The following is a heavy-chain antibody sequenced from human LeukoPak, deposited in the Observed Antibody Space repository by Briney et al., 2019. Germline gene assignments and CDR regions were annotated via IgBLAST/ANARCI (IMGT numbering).Heavy chain of an antibody. J-gene: IGHJ4*02. CDR2: INPSGGST. CDR1: GYTFTSYY. V-gene: IGHV1-46*01. D-gene: IGHD4-17*01. Sequence: ASVKVSCKASGYTFTSYYMHWVRQAPGQGLEWMGIINPSGGSTSYAQKFQGRVTMTRDMSTSTVYMELSSLRAEDTAVYYCAKDFQTVTTGFDYWGQGTLVTVSS. CDR3: AKDFQTVTTGFDY.